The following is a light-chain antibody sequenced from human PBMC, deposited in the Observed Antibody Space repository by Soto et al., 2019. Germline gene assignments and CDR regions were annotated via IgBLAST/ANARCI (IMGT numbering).Light chain of an antibody. J-gene: IGLJ1*01. V-gene: IGLV2-8*01. CDR1: GSDIGGYNF. CDR2: EVN. CDR3: SSYAGTNNRYV. Sequence: QSVLTQPPSASGSPGQSVTISCTGTGSDIGGYNFVSWYQQHPGKVPKLIIYEVNKRPSGVPDRFSGSKSGNTASLTVSGLQADDEADYYCSSYAGTNNRYVFGTGTKPTVL.